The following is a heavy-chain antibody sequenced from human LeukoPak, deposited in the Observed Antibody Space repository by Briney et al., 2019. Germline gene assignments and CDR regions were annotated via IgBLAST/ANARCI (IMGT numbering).Heavy chain of an antibody. J-gene: IGHJ4*02. CDR2: IYTSGST. D-gene: IGHD3-10*01. Sequence: SETLSLTCTVSGGSISSSSYYWSWIRQPAGKGLEWIGRIYTSGSTNYNPSLKSRVTMSVDTSKNQFSLKLSSVTAADTAVYYCAREGTRFRPYGSGSTLDYWGQGTLVTVSS. V-gene: IGHV4-61*02. CDR1: GGSISSSSYY. CDR3: AREGTRFRPYGSGSTLDY.